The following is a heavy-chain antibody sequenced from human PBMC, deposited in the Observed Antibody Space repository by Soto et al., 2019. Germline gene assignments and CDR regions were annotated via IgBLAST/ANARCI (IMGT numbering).Heavy chain of an antibody. J-gene: IGHJ4*02. Sequence: PSETLSLTCTVSGGSISSYYWSWIRQPPGKGLEWIGYIYYSGSTNYNPSLKSRVTISVDTSKNQFSLKLSSVTAADTAVYYCARHLANEYGLDYPGQGTLVTVSS. V-gene: IGHV4-59*08. CDR1: GGSISSYY. CDR2: IYYSGST. CDR3: ARHLANEYGLDY. D-gene: IGHD1-1*01.